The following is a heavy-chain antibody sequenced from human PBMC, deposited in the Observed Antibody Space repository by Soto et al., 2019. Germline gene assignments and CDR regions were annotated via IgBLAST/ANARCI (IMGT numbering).Heavy chain of an antibody. V-gene: IGHV3-30*03. D-gene: IGHD6-13*01. Sequence: HPGGSLRLSCAASGFTFSSYGMHWVRQAPGKGLEWVAVISYDGSNKYYADSVKGRFTISRDNSKNTLYLQMNSLRAEDTAVYYCAFSSWGNYYYYGMDVWGQGTTVTVSS. CDR3: AFSSWGNYYYYGMDV. CDR2: ISYDGSNK. J-gene: IGHJ6*02. CDR1: GFTFSSYG.